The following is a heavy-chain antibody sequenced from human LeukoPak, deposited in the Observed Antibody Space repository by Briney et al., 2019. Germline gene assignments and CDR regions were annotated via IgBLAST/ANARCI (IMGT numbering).Heavy chain of an antibody. CDR2: IITILGIA. Sequence: GASVTLSFNGSGCSFCIYAISWVWQGPGQGLELVGRIITILGIANYAQKFQGRVTITADKSTSTAYMEPSSLRSEDTAVYYCARGAADYYDTSAQDYCGQGTLVTASS. CDR1: GCSFCIYA. V-gene: IGHV1-69*04. D-gene: IGHD3-22*01. CDR3: ARGAADYYDTSAQDY. J-gene: IGHJ4*02.